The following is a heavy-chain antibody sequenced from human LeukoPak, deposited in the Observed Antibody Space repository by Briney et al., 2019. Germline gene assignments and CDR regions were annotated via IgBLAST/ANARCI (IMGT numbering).Heavy chain of an antibody. Sequence: GGSLRLSCAASGFTFSSYSMNWVRQAPGKGLEWVSSISSSSSYIYYADSVKGRFTISRDNSKNTLYLQMNSLRAEDTAVYYCASGGEMAMLGDYWGQGTLVTVSS. CDR3: ASGGEMAMLGDY. V-gene: IGHV3-21*04. CDR2: ISSSSSYI. CDR1: GFTFSSYS. J-gene: IGHJ4*02. D-gene: IGHD5-24*01.